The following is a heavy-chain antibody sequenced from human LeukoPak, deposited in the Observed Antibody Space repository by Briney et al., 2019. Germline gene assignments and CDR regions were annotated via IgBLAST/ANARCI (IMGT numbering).Heavy chain of an antibody. CDR2: ISGSGDST. V-gene: IGHV3-23*01. Sequence: GGSLRLSCAASGFTFSDYGMSWVRQAPGKGLEWVSSISGSGDSTFYADSVKGRFSISRDNSKNTLYLQVNGLRTEDTAVYYCAKDRLLNCRGDCYIFDYWGQGTVVTVSS. D-gene: IGHD2-21*02. J-gene: IGHJ4*02. CDR1: GFTFSDYG. CDR3: AKDRLLNCRGDCYIFDY.